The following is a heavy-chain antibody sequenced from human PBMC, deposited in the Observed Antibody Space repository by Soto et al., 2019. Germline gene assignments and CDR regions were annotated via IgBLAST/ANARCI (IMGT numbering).Heavy chain of an antibody. CDR2: IIPIFGTA. D-gene: IGHD1-26*01. V-gene: IGHV1-69*05. CDR3: ARGREPELFDI. J-gene: IGHJ3*02. Sequence: GASVKVSCKASGGTFSSYAISWVRQAPGQGLEWMGGIIPIFGTANYAQKFQGWVTMTRDTSISTAYMELSRLRSDDTAVYYCARGREPELFDIWGQGTMVTVSS. CDR1: GGTFSSYA.